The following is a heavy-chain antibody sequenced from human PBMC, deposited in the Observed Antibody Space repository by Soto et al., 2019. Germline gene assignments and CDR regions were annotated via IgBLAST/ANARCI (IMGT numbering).Heavy chain of an antibody. CDR1: GGSFSGYY. V-gene: IGHV4-34*01. Sequence: SETLSLTCAVYGGSFSGYYWSWIRQPPGKGLEWIGEINHSGSTNYNPSLKSRVTISVDTSKNQFSLKLSSVTAADTAVYYCARGRQWLQYYYYYYYMDVWGKGTKVTVSS. D-gene: IGHD6-19*01. CDR3: ARGRQWLQYYYYYYYMDV. CDR2: INHSGST. J-gene: IGHJ6*03.